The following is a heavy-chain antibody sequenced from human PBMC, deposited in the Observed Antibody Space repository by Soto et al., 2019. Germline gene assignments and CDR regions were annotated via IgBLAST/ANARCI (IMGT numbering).Heavy chain of an antibody. CDR2: IYPGDSDT. V-gene: IGHV5-51*01. CDR3: ARGPLGYCSSTSCRNNWFDP. Sequence: GESLKISCKGSGYSFTSYWIGWVRQMPGKGLEWMGIIYPGDSDTRYSPSFQGQVTISADKSISTAYLQWSSLKASDTAMYYCARGPLGYCSSTSCRNNWFDPWGQGTLVTVSS. D-gene: IGHD2-2*01. CDR1: GYSFTSYW. J-gene: IGHJ5*02.